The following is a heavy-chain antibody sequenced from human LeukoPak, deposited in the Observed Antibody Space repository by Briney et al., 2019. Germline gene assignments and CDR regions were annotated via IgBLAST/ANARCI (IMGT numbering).Heavy chain of an antibody. CDR1: GYTFTSYD. Sequence: GASVKVSCKASGYTFTSYDINWGRQATGQGLEWMGWMNPNSGNTGYVQKFQGRVTMTRNTSISTAYMELSSLRSEDTAVYYCARGLGISRVPAAEKGFDYWGQGTLVTVSS. V-gene: IGHV1-8*01. CDR2: MNPNSGNT. D-gene: IGHD2-2*01. CDR3: ARGLGISRVPAAEKGFDY. J-gene: IGHJ4*02.